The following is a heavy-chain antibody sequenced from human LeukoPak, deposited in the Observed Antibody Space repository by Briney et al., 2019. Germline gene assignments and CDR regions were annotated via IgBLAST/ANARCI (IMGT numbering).Heavy chain of an antibody. J-gene: IGHJ4*02. CDR2: ISGGGGST. CDR3: AKESSLLRGPTVIYYFDF. CDR1: GGSFSGYY. V-gene: IGHV3-23*01. Sequence: ETLSLTCAVYGGSFSGYYWSWIRQPPGKGLEWVSSISGGGGSTYYADSVKGRFTISRDNSKNTLYLQMNSLRAEDTAIYYCAKESSLLRGPTVIYYFDFWGQGTLVTVSS. D-gene: IGHD3-10*01.